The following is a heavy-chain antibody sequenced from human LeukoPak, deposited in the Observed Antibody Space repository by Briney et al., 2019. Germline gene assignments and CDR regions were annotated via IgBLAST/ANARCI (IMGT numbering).Heavy chain of an antibody. Sequence: NPGGSLRLSCAASGFIFSSYGMRWVRQAPGKGLEWVAVIYYDGSNKYYADSVRSRFTISRDNSKNTLFLQMSSLRAEDTAVYYCARDTFYSSGVYGLGVWGQGTTVTVSS. V-gene: IGHV3-33*01. D-gene: IGHD3-22*01. CDR2: IYYDGSNK. CDR3: ARDTFYSSGVYGLGV. CDR1: GFIFSSYG. J-gene: IGHJ6*02.